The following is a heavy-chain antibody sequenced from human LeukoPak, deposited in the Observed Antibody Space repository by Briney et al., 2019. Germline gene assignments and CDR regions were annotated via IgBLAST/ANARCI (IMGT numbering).Heavy chain of an antibody. J-gene: IGHJ6*03. CDR1: GGTFSSYA. Sequence: SVKVSCKASGGTFSSYAISWVRQAPGQGLEGVGGIIPIFGTANYAQKFQGRVTITTDESTSTAYMELSSLRSEDTAVYYCAGSPYDSSGYYYVGLDYYYYYMDVWGKGTTVTVSS. CDR2: IIPIFGTA. CDR3: AGSPYDSSGYYYVGLDYYYYYMDV. V-gene: IGHV1-69*05. D-gene: IGHD3-22*01.